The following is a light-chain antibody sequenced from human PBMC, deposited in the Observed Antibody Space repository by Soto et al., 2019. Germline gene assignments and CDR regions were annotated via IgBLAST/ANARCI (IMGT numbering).Light chain of an antibody. CDR3: QQRDSWHIT. J-gene: IGKJ5*01. CDR2: GES. V-gene: IGKV3-11*01. Sequence: EIVLTQSPASLSLSPGQRATLSCRASKSVDSYLVWYQQTPGQAPRLLIFGESNRATGIPARFSGSGSGTDFTLTINSLEPDDFAVYYCQQRDSWHITFGQGTRREIK. CDR1: KSVDSY.